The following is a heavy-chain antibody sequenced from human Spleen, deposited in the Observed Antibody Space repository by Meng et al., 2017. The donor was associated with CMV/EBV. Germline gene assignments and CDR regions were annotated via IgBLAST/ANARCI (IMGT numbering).Heavy chain of an antibody. CDR3: ALGWGGARIGYYDFWSGFYYYGMDV. CDR2: INPNSGNT. CDR1: GYTFRGYY. J-gene: IGHJ6*02. Sequence: GESLKVSCKASGYTFRGYYVHWVRQAPGQGLEWMGYINPNSGNTGYAQKFQGRVTITRNTSISTAYMELSSLRSEDTAVYYCALGWGGARIGYYDFWSGFYYYGMDVWGQGTTVTVSS. V-gene: IGHV1-8*03. D-gene: IGHD3-3*01.